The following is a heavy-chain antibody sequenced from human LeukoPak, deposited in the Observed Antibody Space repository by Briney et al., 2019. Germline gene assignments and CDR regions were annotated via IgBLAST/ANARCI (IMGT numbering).Heavy chain of an antibody. Sequence: GGSLRLSCGASGFTFSNYWMSCVRQAPGKGLEWVINISQDGSGKNYADSVEGRFTISRDNAKNSLYLQMNSLRAEDTAVYYCATDSRRFDFWGQGTLVTVSS. V-gene: IGHV3-7*03. CDR1: GFTFSNYW. J-gene: IGHJ4*02. CDR3: ATDSRRFDF. CDR2: ISQDGSGK.